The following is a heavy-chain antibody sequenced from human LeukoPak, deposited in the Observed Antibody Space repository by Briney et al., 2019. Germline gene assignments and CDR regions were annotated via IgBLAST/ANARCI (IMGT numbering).Heavy chain of an antibody. CDR2: NSADGGST. J-gene: IGHJ5*02. CDR1: GFTFDTYS. D-gene: IGHD1-1*01. Sequence: GGSLRLSCAAYGFTFDTYSMHWVRQAPGKGLQWVSLNSADGGSTYYAESVKGRFTISRENSKNSLYLQMNSVRAEDTAVYYCASRYESHHWGQGILVTVSS. CDR3: ASRYESHH. V-gene: IGHV3-43*02.